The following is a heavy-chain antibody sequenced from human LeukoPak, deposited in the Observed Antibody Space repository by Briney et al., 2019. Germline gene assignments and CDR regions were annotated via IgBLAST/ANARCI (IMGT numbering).Heavy chain of an antibody. V-gene: IGHV3-21*01. J-gene: IGHJ4*02. CDR3: ARVGGVGATTNDY. CDR1: GFTLSSYE. D-gene: IGHD1-26*01. Sequence: GGSLRLSCTVSGFTLSSYEMSWIRQAPGKGLEWVSSISSSSSYIYYADSVKGRFTISRDNAKNSLYLQMNSLRAEDTAVYYCARVGGVGATTNDYWGQGTLVTVSS. CDR2: ISSSSSYI.